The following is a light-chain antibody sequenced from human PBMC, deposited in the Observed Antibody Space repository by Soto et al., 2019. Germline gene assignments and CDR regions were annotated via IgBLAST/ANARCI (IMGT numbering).Light chain of an antibody. CDR2: EVS. V-gene: IGLV2-14*01. Sequence: QSALTQPPSASGSPGQSVTISCTGTSSDVGGYEYVSWYQQHPGKAPKLIIYEVSNRPSGVSNRFSGSKSGNTASLTISGLQAEDEADYYCSSYSRSSFYVFGTGTKLTVL. CDR1: SSDVGGYEY. J-gene: IGLJ1*01. CDR3: SSYSRSSFYV.